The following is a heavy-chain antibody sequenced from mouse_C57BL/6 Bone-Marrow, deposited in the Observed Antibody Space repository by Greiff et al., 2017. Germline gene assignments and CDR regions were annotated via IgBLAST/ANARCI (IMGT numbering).Heavy chain of an antibody. J-gene: IGHJ4*01. CDR1: GFTFSDYG. Sequence: EVKLMESGGGLVKPGGSLKLSCAASGFTFSDYGMHWVRQAPEKGLEWVAYISRGSSTIYYADTVKGRFTISIDNAKNTLFLQMTSLRSEDTAMYYCARGLQRYAMDYWGQGTAVTVSS. D-gene: IGHD1-1*01. V-gene: IGHV5-17*01. CDR2: ISRGSSTI. CDR3: ARGLQRYAMDY.